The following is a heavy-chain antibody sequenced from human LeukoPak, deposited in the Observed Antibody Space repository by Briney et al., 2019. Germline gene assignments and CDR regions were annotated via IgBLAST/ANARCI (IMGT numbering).Heavy chain of an antibody. D-gene: IGHD1-20*01. CDR3: ARYNFYFDY. V-gene: IGHV3-48*03. CDR1: GFTFSSYE. Sequence: GGSLRLSCVASGFTFSSYEINWVRQAPGKGLEWVSYISSSGNTIYYADSVKGRFTISRDNAKNSLYLQMNSLRAEDTAVYYCARYNFYFDYWGQGTLVTVSS. J-gene: IGHJ4*02. CDR2: ISSSGNTI.